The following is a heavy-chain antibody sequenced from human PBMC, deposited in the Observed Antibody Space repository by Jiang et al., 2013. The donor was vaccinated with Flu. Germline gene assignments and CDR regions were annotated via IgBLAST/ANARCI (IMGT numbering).Heavy chain of an antibody. CDR1: GGTFSSYA. J-gene: IGHJ6*02. CDR2: IIPIFGTA. Sequence: GAEVKKPGSSVKVSCKASGGTFSSYAISWVRQAPGQGLEWMGGIIPIFGTANYAQKFQGRVTITADESTSTAYMELSSLRSEDTAVYYCARVVRAGFSSWYYYYGMDVWGQGTTVTVSS. D-gene: IGHD6-13*01. V-gene: IGHV1-69*01. CDR3: ARVVRAGFSSWYYYYGMDV.